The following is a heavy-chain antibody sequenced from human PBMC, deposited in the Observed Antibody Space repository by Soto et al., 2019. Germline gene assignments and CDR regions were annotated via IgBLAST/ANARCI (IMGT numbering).Heavy chain of an antibody. CDR2: IKQDGSEK. V-gene: IGHV3-7*01. CDR3: ASEFGDYLKFFDY. Sequence: VGSLRLSCAASKFTFSSYWMSWVRQAPGKGLEWVANIKQDGSEKNYVDSVKGRFTISRDNAKNSLFLQMNSLKVEDTAVYYCASEFGDYLKFFDYWGQGTLVTVSS. CDR1: KFTFSSYW. J-gene: IGHJ4*02. D-gene: IGHD4-17*01.